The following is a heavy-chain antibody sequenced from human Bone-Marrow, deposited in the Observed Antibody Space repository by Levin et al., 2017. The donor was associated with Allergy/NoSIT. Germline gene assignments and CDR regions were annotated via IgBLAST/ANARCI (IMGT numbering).Heavy chain of an antibody. CDR2: VFYTGST. V-gene: IGHV4-61*01. J-gene: IGHJ4*02. CDR3: ARRAGPFYFDS. Sequence: PSETLSLTCRVSGGSVSSNSHYWSWIRQPPGKGLECIGYVFYTGSTNYKPSLESRVTISVDRSKNQFSLTLRSVTAADTAVYYCARRAGPFYFDSWGQGALVTVS. CDR1: GGSVSSNSHY.